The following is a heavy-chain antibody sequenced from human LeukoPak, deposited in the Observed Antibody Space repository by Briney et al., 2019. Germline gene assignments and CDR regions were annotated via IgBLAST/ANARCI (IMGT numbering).Heavy chain of an antibody. V-gene: IGHV1-2*02. Sequence: ASVKASCKASGYTFTGYYMHWVRQAPGQGLEWMGWINPNSGGTNYAQKFQGRVTMTRDTSISTAYMELSRLRSDDTAAYYCARASSSWTDYWGQGTLVTVSS. CDR3: ARASSSWTDY. CDR1: GYTFTGYY. J-gene: IGHJ4*02. CDR2: INPNSGGT. D-gene: IGHD6-13*01.